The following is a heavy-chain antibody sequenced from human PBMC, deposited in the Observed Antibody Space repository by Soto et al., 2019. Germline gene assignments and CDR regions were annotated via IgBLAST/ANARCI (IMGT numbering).Heavy chain of an antibody. Sequence: SETLSLTCAVYGGSFSGYYWSWIRQPPGKGLEWIGEINHSGSTNYNPSLKSRVTISVDTSKNQFSLKLSSVTAADTAVYYCARRLVPDGYNLYYGMDVWGQGTTVTVSS. D-gene: IGHD5-12*01. J-gene: IGHJ6*02. V-gene: IGHV4-34*01. CDR3: ARRLVPDGYNLYYGMDV. CDR1: GGSFSGYY. CDR2: INHSGST.